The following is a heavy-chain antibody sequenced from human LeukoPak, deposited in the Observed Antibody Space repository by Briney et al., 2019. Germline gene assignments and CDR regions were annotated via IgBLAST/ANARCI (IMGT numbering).Heavy chain of an antibody. J-gene: IGHJ4*02. V-gene: IGHV3-9*01. Sequence: PGRSLRLSCAASGFTFDDYAMHWLRQAPGKGLEWVSGISWNSGSIGYADSVKGRFTISRDNAKNSLYLQMNSLRAEDTAFYYCAKVYSYGLAAYSDYWGQGTLVTVSS. CDR2: ISWNSGSI. D-gene: IGHD5-18*01. CDR3: AKVYSYGLAAYSDY. CDR1: GFTFDDYA.